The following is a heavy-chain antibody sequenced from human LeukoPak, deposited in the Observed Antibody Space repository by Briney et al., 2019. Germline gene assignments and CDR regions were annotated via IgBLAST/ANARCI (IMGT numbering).Heavy chain of an antibody. CDR2: ISDSGDYT. CDR1: GFMFNDYV. V-gene: IGHV3-23*01. CDR3: AKDTSIGKYCTSGVCSPFDY. J-gene: IGHJ4*02. D-gene: IGHD2-8*01. Sequence: PGGSLRLSCVGSGFMFNDYVMHWVRQVPGKGLEWVSGISDSGDYTYYADSVKGRFTISRDNSKNTLYLHVNSLRAEDTAVYYCAKDTSIGKYCTSGVCSPFDYWGQGTLVTVSS.